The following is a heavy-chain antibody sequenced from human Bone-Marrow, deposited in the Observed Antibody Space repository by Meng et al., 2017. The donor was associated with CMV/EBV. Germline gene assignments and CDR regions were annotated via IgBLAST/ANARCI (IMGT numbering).Heavy chain of an antibody. CDR3: ARAPYYDFWSGYYWGFDY. CDR2: IKQDGSEK. J-gene: IGHJ4*02. Sequence: GESLKISCAASGFTFSSYSMNWVRQAPGKGLEWVANIKQDGSEKYYVDSVKGRFTISRDNAKNSLYLQMNSLRAEDTAVYYCARAPYYDFWSGYYWGFDYCGQATLVTVSS. V-gene: IGHV3-7*01. D-gene: IGHD3-3*01. CDR1: GFTFSSYS.